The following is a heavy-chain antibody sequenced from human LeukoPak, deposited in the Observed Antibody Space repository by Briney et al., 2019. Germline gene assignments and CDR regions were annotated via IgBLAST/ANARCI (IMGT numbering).Heavy chain of an antibody. CDR1: GFTVSSNY. CDR2: IYSSETT. CDR3: ARGHGGTAYYFDY. D-gene: IGHD3-16*01. Sequence: GGTVRLSCAASGFTVSSNYMNWDRQAPGKGPEWVSVIYSSETTYYADSVKGRFTISRDNSKNTLDLQMNGLRTEDTAVYYCARGHGGTAYYFDYWGQGTLGPGSS. V-gene: IGHV3-53*05. J-gene: IGHJ4*02.